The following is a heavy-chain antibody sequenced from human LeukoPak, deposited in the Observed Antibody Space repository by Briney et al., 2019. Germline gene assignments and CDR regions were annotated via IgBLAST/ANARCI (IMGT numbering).Heavy chain of an antibody. CDR2: INPNSGGT. V-gene: IGHV1-2*06. D-gene: IGHD3-22*01. CDR1: GYTFIAYY. J-gene: IGHJ3*01. CDR3: ARRGSGYFDSREAFNL. Sequence: ASVKVSCKASGYTFIAYYVHWVRQAPGQGLEWMGRINPNSGGTNYAQKFQGRVTMTRDTSITTVYMELSRLRSDDTAVYYCARRGSGYFDSREAFNLWGQGTMVTVSS.